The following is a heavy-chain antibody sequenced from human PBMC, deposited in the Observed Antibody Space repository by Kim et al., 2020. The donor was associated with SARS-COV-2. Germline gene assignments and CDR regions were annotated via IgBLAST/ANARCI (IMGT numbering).Heavy chain of an antibody. CDR1: GGSFSGYY. Sequence: SETLSLTCAVYGGSFSGYYWSWIRQPPGKGLEWIGEINHSGSTNYNPSLKSRVTISVDTSKNQFSLKLSSVTAADTAVYYCARGQQWLAPNYDYWGQGTL. CDR3: ARGQQWLAPNYDY. J-gene: IGHJ4*02. CDR2: INHSGST. V-gene: IGHV4-34*01. D-gene: IGHD6-19*01.